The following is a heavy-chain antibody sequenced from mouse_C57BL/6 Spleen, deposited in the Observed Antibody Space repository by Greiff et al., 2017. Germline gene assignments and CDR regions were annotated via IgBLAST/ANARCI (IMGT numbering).Heavy chain of an antibody. CDR2: ISDGGSYT. D-gene: IGHD2-4*01. V-gene: IGHV5-4*01. CDR1: GFTFSSYA. J-gene: IGHJ3*01. Sequence: DVKLVESGGGLVKPGGSLKLSCAASGFTFSSYAMSWVRQTPEKRLEWVATISDGGSYTYYPNNVKGRFTISRDNAKNNLYLQMSHLKSEDTAMYYCARDYDYDAGFAYWGKGTLVTVSA. CDR3: ARDYDYDAGFAY.